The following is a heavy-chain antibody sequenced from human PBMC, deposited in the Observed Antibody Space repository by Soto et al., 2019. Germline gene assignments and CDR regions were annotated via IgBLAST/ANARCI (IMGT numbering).Heavy chain of an antibody. V-gene: IGHV1-2*04. D-gene: IGHD3-22*01. J-gene: IGHJ4*02. CDR3: ARVNSSGQLGYFDD. Sequence: ASVKVSCKASGYTFTGYYMHWVRQAPGQGLEWMGWINPNSGGTNYAQKFQGWVTMTRDTSISTAYMELSRLRSDDTAVYYCARVNSSGQLGYFDDWGQGTLVTVSS. CDR2: INPNSGGT. CDR1: GYTFTGYY.